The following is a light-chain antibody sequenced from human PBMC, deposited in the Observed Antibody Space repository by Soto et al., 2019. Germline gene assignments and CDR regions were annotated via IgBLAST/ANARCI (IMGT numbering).Light chain of an antibody. Sequence: EIVLTQSPATVSLSPGERAALSCRASQGVGRFLAWYQQKPGQAPRLLIYDASNRATGIPARFSGSGSETDFTLAIDNLEPEDFAVYYCQQRGGWPLTFGGGTKVEIK. CDR1: QGVGRF. J-gene: IGKJ4*01. V-gene: IGKV3-11*01. CDR3: QQRGGWPLT. CDR2: DAS.